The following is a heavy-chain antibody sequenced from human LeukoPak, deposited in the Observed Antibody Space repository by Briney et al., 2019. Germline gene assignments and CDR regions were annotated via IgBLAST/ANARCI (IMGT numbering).Heavy chain of an antibody. CDR2: IYTSGST. CDR3: ARVGSATGIDY. Sequence: SETLSLTCTVSGGSISSFYWSWIRQPAGKGLEWIGRIYTSGSTNYNPSLKSRVTMSVDTSKNHFSLKLNSVTAADTAVYYCARVGSATGIDYWGQGTLVTVSS. CDR1: GGSISSFY. J-gene: IGHJ4*02. D-gene: IGHD6-13*01. V-gene: IGHV4-4*07.